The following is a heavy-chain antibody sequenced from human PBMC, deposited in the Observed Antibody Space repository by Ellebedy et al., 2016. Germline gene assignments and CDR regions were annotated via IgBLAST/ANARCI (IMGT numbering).Heavy chain of an antibody. Sequence: GESLKISXVASEFTFSSYGMHWVRQPPGKGLEWVAVISYDGNNKYYGDSVKGRFTISRDNSKNTLYLQMNSLRAEDTAVYYCAWFGTGRPFWGQGTLVTVSS. J-gene: IGHJ4*02. V-gene: IGHV3-30*03. CDR3: AWFGTGRPF. CDR1: EFTFSSYG. CDR2: ISYDGNNK. D-gene: IGHD3-10*01.